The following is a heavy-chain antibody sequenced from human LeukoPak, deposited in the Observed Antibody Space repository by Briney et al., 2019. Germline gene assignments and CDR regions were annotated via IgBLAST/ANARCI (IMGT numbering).Heavy chain of an antibody. CDR3: ARGRGVAARRGFDF. V-gene: IGHV4-34*01. Sequence: SETLSLTCVVNGESFSNHYWTWIRQSPGKGLEWMGEIEHRGNTNYNPSLKSRVTISVDTSKNEFYLKLKSMTAADTAVFYCARGRGVAARRGFDFWGQGTLVTVSS. CDR1: GESFSNHY. J-gene: IGHJ4*02. CDR2: IEHRGNT. D-gene: IGHD6-6*01.